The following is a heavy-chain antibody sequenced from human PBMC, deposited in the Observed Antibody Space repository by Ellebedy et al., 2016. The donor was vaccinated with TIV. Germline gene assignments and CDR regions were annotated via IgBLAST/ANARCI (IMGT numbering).Heavy chain of an antibody. CDR1: GFTFSSSD. V-gene: IGHV3-33*08. CDR3: AREGYGDYVDY. D-gene: IGHD4-17*01. Sequence: GESLKISCVASGFTFSSSDMHWVRQTPGKGLEWLSHDGTDGYHKYYADSVKGRFTTSRDISKNTLFLQMNSLRAEDTAVYYCAREGYGDYVDYWGQGTLVTVSS. CDR2: DGTDGYHK. J-gene: IGHJ4*02.